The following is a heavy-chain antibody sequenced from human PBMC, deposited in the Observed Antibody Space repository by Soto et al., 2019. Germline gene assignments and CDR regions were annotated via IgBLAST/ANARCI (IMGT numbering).Heavy chain of an antibody. J-gene: IGHJ6*02. CDR2: IIPVCGTT. CDR3: ATSSPYTFIGTPAWNHYYYAIDV. D-gene: IGHD1-1*01. CDR1: GGTFSKCS. V-gene: IGHV1-69*01. Sequence: QVQLVQSGAEVKKPGSSVKVSCKASGGTFSKCSISWLRRAPGQGLEWMGGIIPVCGTTYYEEKFQGRVTIIADGSTSKAYIELSSLRSADTAVYYCATSSPYTFIGTPAWNHYYYAIDVGGQGTTVTVSS.